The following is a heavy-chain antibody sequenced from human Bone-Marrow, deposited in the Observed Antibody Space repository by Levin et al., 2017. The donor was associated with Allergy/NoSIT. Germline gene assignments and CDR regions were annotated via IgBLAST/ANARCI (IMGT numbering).Heavy chain of an antibody. J-gene: IGHJ4*02. CDR1: GFTFSLYG. CDR2: ISYDGSNQ. CDR3: AQDRRAALTSAGSLES. D-gene: IGHD4-17*01. V-gene: IGHV3-30*18. Sequence: LAGGSLRLSCAASGFTFSLYGMHWVRQAPGKGLEWVTVISYDGSNQYYADSVKGRFTISRDNSKNTLYLQMNSLRPEDTAMFFCAQDRRAALTSAGSLESWGQGTLVTVSS.